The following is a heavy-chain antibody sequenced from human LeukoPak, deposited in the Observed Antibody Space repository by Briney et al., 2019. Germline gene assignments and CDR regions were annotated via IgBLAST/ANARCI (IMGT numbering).Heavy chain of an antibody. V-gene: IGHV4-39*07. Sequence: SETLSLTCTVSGGSISSSSYYWGWIRQPPGKGLEWIGSIYYSGSTYYNPSLKSRVTISVDTSKNQFSLKLSSVTAADTAMYYCARPGQSSWWIYFNYWGQGTLVTVSS. CDR2: IYYSGST. D-gene: IGHD2-15*01. CDR3: ARPGQSSWWIYFNY. CDR1: GGSISSSSYY. J-gene: IGHJ4*02.